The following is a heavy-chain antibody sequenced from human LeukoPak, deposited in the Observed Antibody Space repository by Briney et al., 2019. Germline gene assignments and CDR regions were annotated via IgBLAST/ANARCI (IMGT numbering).Heavy chain of an antibody. Sequence: SDTLSLTCTFSGYYISSGYYWGWIRQPPGKGPEWIGSIYHSGSTYYNPSLKSRVTISVDTSKNQFSLKLSSLTAADTAVFYCASIDSMYTWFDPWGQGTLVTVSS. CDR1: GYYISSGYY. CDR3: ASIDSMYTWFDP. V-gene: IGHV4-38-2*02. CDR2: IYHSGST. D-gene: IGHD2/OR15-2a*01. J-gene: IGHJ5*02.